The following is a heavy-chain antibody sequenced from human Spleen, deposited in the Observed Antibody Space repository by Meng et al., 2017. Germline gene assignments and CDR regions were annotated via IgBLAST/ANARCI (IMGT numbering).Heavy chain of an antibody. CDR3: ARDHEPYSGYEYVFNY. V-gene: IGHV1-2*06. CDR1: GYTFTGYY. D-gene: IGHD5-12*01. Sequence: ASVKVSCKASGYTFTGYYMHWVRQAPGQGLEWMGRINPNSGGTNYAQKFQGRVTMTRDTSISTAYMELSRLRSDDTAVYYCARDHEPYSGYEYVFNYWGQGTLVTVSS. CDR2: INPNSGGT. J-gene: IGHJ4*02.